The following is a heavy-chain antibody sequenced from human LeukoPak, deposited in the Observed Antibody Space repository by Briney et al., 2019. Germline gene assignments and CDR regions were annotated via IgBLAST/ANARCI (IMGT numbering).Heavy chain of an antibody. V-gene: IGHV4-39*01. J-gene: IGHJ4*02. CDR1: GGSISSSSYY. Sequence: SETLSLTCTVSGGSISSSSYYWGWIRQPPGKGLEWVGSIYYSGSTYYNPSLKSRVTISVDTSKNQFSLKLSSVTAADTAVYHCARGAYCGGDCYDYWGQGTLVTVSS. CDR2: IYYSGST. CDR3: ARGAYCGGDCYDY. D-gene: IGHD2-21*01.